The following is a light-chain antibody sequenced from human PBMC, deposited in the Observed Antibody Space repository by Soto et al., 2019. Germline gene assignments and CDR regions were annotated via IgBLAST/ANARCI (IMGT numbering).Light chain of an antibody. Sequence: DIQMTQSPSSLSASVGDRVTITCRASLGIASYLNWYQQKPGKAPDLLIYAASSLQSGVPSRFSGSGSGTDFTLTIIRLQPEDFATYYCQQSYSTPHTFGQGTKLEIK. V-gene: IGKV1-39*01. CDR2: AAS. CDR3: QQSYSTPHT. CDR1: LGIASY. J-gene: IGKJ2*01.